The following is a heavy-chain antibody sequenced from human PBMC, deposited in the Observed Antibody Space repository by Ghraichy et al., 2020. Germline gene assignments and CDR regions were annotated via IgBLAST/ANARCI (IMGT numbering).Heavy chain of an antibody. CDR2: MNPNSGNT. CDR3: ARNSVAGTNYYYYYMDV. Sequence: ASVKVSCKASGYTFTSYDINWVRQATGQGLEWMGWMNPNSGNTGYAQKFQGRVTMTRNTSISTAYMELSSLRSEETAVYYCARNSVAGTNYYYYYMDVWGKGTTVTVSS. V-gene: IGHV1-8*01. J-gene: IGHJ6*03. D-gene: IGHD6-19*01. CDR1: GYTFTSYD.